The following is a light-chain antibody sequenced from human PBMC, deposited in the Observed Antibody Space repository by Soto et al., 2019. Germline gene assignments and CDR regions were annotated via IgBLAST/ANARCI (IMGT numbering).Light chain of an antibody. CDR1: SSDVGGYNY. J-gene: IGLJ1*01. CDR2: DVS. Sequence: QSALTQPRSVSGSPGQSVTISCTGTSSDVGGYNYVSWYQQHPGKAPKLMIYDVSKRPSGVPDRFSGSKSGNMASLTISGLQAEDEADYYCSSYAGSYTFDSVFGTGTRSPS. CDR3: SSYAGSYTFDSV. V-gene: IGLV2-11*01.